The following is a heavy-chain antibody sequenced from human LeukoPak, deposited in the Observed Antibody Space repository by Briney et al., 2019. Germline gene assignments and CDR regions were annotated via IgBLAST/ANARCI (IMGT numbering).Heavy chain of an antibody. D-gene: IGHD3-22*01. J-gene: IGHJ4*02. CDR2: ISGSGGST. CDR3: AKDVGDDSSGYYYVRVFHY. CDR1: GFTFSSYA. Sequence: AGSLRLSCAASGFTFSSYAMSWVRQAPGKGLEWVSAISGSGGSTYYADSVKGRFTISRDNSKNTLYLQMNSLRAEDTAVYYCAKDVGDDSSGYYYVRVFHYWGQRTLGTVSS. V-gene: IGHV3-23*01.